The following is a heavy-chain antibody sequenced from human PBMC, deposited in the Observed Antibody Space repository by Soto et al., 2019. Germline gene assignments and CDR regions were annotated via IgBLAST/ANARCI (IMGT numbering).Heavy chain of an antibody. CDR2: ISYDGNNK. J-gene: IGHJ4*02. V-gene: IGHV3-30*03. Sequence: QVQLVESGGGVVQPGRSLRLSCAASGFIFSTYGMHWVRQAPGKGLEWLSVISYDGNNKYYADSVKGRFTISRDNSKNTLWQQMDSVRTEDTGVYYCATDLLLTTITTVGDWGQGTLVTVSS. D-gene: IGHD4-17*01. CDR1: GFIFSTYG. CDR3: ATDLLLTTITTVGD.